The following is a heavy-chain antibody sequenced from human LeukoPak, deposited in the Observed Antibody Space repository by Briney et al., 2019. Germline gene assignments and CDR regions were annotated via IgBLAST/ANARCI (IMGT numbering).Heavy chain of an antibody. CDR3: IVFGDSDH. CDR1: GLTGSHNY. CDR2: IHTSGDT. Sequence: GGSLRLSCAASGLTGSHNYVGWVRQAPGKGLEWVSAIHTSGDTCYADSVKGRFTISRDTSKNTLYLQINSLRVEDTAVYYCIVFGDSDHWGQGTLVTVSS. D-gene: IGHD4-17*01. V-gene: IGHV3-53*01. J-gene: IGHJ4*02.